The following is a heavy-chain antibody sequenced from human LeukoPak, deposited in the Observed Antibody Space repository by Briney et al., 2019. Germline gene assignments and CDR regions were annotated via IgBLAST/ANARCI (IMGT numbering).Heavy chain of an antibody. J-gene: IGHJ3*02. CDR1: GGTFSSYA. V-gene: IGHV1-69*13. CDR3: ARANSHRVEEAFDI. CDR2: IIPIFGTA. D-gene: IGHD4-23*01. Sequence: SVTVSCKASGGTFSSYAISWVRQAPGQGLEWMGGIIPIFGTANYAQKFQGRVTITADESTSTAYMELSSLRSEDTAVYYCARANSHRVEEAFDIWGQGTMVTVSS.